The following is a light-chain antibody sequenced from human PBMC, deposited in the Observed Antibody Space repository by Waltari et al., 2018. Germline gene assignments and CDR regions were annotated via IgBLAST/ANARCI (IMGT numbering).Light chain of an antibody. J-gene: IGLJ1*01. CDR3: AAWDDSLSRLV. V-gene: IGLV1-47*01. CDR2: RSN. CDR1: SSNIGSNY. Sequence: QSVLTQPPSASGTPGQRVTISCSGSSSNIGSNYVCWYQQLPGAAPKLLIYRSNRRPSGGPDRFSGSKSGPSASLASSELRSEDEAVYYWAAWDDSLSRLVFGAGTTVTIL.